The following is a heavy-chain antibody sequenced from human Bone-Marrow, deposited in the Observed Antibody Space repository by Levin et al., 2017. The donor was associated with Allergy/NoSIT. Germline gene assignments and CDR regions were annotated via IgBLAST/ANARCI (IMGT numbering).Heavy chain of an antibody. V-gene: IGHV1-2*02. J-gene: IGHJ4*02. D-gene: IGHD6-19*01. Sequence: RASVKVSCKTSGYFFIGYYVHWVRQAPGRGLEWLGWINPNTGVVKSAPKFQGRVTLTSDTSVNTAYMDLTRLTIDDSGVYYCTRGAGTGYWGQGTLVAVSS. CDR1: GYFFIGYY. CDR2: INPNTGVV. CDR3: TRGAGTGY.